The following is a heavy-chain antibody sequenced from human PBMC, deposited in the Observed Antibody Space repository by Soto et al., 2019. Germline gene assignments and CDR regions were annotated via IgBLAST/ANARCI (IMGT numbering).Heavy chain of an antibody. J-gene: IGHJ4*02. Sequence: VQLQESGPGLVKPSETLSLTCTVSGGSISSYYWSWIRQPPGKGLEWIGYIYYSGSTNYNPSLKLRFPISVDTSKNQFSLKLSSVTAADTAVYYCSRHKGAMVNFDYWGQGTLVTVSS. V-gene: IGHV4-59*08. CDR3: SRHKGAMVNFDY. D-gene: IGHD5-18*01. CDR2: IYYSGST. CDR1: GGSISSYY.